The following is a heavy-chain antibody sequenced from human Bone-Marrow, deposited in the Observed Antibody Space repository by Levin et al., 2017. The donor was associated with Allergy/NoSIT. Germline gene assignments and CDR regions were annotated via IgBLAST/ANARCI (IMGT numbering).Heavy chain of an antibody. CDR3: AREGRAGNFDH. CDR2: IIPIFDKA. Sequence: KISCKASGATFSTHVISWVRQAPGQGLEWMGGIIPIFDKANYAQKFRGRLTITAHDSTSTAYMELSSLRSEDTAVYFCAREGRAGNFDHWGQGTLVTVSS. CDR1: GATFSTHV. V-gene: IGHV1-69*01. D-gene: IGHD1-1*01. J-gene: IGHJ4*02.